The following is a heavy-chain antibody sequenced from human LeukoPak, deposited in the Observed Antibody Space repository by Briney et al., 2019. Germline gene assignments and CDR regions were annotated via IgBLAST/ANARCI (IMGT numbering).Heavy chain of an antibody. CDR3: AVGEYYYDSSGYSDY. D-gene: IGHD3-22*01. Sequence: GGSLRLSCAASGFTFSSYAMHWVRQAPGKGLERVAVISYDGSNKYYADSVKGRFTISRDNSKNTLYLQMNSLRAEDTAVYYCAVGEYYYDSSGYSDYWGQGTLVTVSS. CDR2: ISYDGSNK. V-gene: IGHV3-30-3*01. J-gene: IGHJ4*02. CDR1: GFTFSSYA.